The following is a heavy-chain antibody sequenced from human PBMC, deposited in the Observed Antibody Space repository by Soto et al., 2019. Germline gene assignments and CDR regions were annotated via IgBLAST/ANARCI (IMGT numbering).Heavy chain of an antibody. Sequence: GGSLRLSCAASGFSFAGYAVAWVRQAPGKGLEWVSTVSGGGGSTYYADSVKGRFTISRDNAGNTVYPQMNSLNAGDTALYYCAKTESFNGYYNAFDSWGQGTRVTVSS. D-gene: IGHD3-9*01. J-gene: IGHJ4*02. V-gene: IGHV3-23*01. CDR1: GFSFAGYA. CDR2: VSGGGGST. CDR3: AKTESFNGYYNAFDS.